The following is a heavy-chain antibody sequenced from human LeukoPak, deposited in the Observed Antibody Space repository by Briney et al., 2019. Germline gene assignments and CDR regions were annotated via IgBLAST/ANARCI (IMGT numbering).Heavy chain of an antibody. CDR3: ARVYYDFWSGQINYYYYYMDV. CDR2: IYYSGST. J-gene: IGHJ6*03. CDR1: GGSISSGDYY. Sequence: PSQTLSLTCTVSGGSISSGDYYWSWIRQPPGKGLEWIGYIYYSGSTYYNPSLKSRVTISVDTSKNQFSLKLSSVTAADTAVYYCARVYYDFWSGQINYYYYYMDVWGKGTTVTVSS. D-gene: IGHD3-3*01. V-gene: IGHV4-30-4*08.